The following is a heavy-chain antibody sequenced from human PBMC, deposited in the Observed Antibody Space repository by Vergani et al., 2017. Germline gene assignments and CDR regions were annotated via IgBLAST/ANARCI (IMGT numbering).Heavy chain of an antibody. Sequence: EVQLLESGGGLVQPGGSLRLSCAASGFTFSSYAMSWVRQAPGKGLEWVSAISGSGDRTYYADSVKGRFTISRGNSKNTLYLQMNSLRVEDTAAYYCAKGTLGYDGSFAYWGQGTLVTVSS. CDR1: GFTFSSYA. CDR3: AKGTLGYDGSFAY. D-gene: IGHD5-12*01. CDR2: ISGSGDRT. V-gene: IGHV3-23*01. J-gene: IGHJ4*02.